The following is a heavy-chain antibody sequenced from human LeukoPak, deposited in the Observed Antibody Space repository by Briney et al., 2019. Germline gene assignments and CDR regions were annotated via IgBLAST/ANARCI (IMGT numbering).Heavy chain of an antibody. V-gene: IGHV1-18*01. CDR2: ISAYNGNT. Sequence: ASVKVSCKASGYTFTSYGISWVRQAPGQGLEWMGWISAYNGNTNYAQKLQGRVTMTTDTSTSTAYMELRSLRSDDTAVYYCARDPPTLYYYGSGSYYYFDYWGQGTLVTVSS. D-gene: IGHD3-10*01. J-gene: IGHJ4*02. CDR1: GYTFTSYG. CDR3: ARDPPTLYYYGSGSYYYFDY.